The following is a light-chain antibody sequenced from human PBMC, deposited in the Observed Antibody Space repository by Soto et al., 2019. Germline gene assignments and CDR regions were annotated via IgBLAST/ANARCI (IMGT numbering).Light chain of an antibody. CDR1: QSVSSY. Sequence: EIVLTQSPATLSLSPGERATLSCRASQSVSSYLAWYQQKPGQAPRLLIYDASNRATGIPARFSGSGSGTDFTLTISSLEPEGFAVYYCQQRRNWPLFTFGQGTRLEIK. V-gene: IGKV3-11*01. CDR2: DAS. J-gene: IGKJ5*01. CDR3: QQRRNWPLFT.